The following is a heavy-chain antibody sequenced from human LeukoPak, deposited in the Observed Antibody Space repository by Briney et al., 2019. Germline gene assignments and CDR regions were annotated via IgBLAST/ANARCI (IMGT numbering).Heavy chain of an antibody. D-gene: IGHD3-16*01. CDR1: GFTFSSYA. V-gene: IGHV3-23*03. CDR2: IYSDGRT. CDR3: ARAFDHHFDY. J-gene: IGHJ4*02. Sequence: GGSLRLSRAASGFTFSSYAMSWVRQAPGKGLEWVSYIYSDGRTFYADSVKGRFTTSRDSSKNTLDFQMNSLRAEDTAVYYCARAFDHHFDYWGQGTLVTVSS.